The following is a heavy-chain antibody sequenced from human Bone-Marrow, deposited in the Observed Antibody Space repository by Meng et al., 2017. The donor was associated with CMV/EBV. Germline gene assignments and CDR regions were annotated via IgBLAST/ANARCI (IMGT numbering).Heavy chain of an antibody. CDR1: GFTFSKYW. J-gene: IGHJ6*02. CDR2: INDDGSKT. D-gene: IGHD3-3*01. V-gene: IGHV3-74*01. CDR3: VRDAYDFWSTTHGMDV. Sequence: GGSLRLSCAVSGFTFSKYWMHWVRQAPGKGLVWVARINDDGSKTAYADSVKGRLTISRDNGKNTLSLQMDSLRAEDTAVYYCVRDAYDFWSTTHGMDVWGQGTAATVSS.